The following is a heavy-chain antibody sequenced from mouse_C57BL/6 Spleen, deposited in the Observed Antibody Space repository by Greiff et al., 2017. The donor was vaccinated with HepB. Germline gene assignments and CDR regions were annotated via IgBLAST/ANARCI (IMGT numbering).Heavy chain of an antibody. CDR3: AKIYSNYDDAMDY. CDR1: GFSLTSYG. Sequence: VQLKESGPGLVQPSQSLSITCTVSGFSLTSYGVHWVRQSPGKGLEWLGVIWRGGSTDYNAAFMSRLSITKDNSKSQVFFKMNSLQADDTAIYYCAKIYSNYDDAMDYWGQGTSVTVSS. D-gene: IGHD2-5*01. V-gene: IGHV2-5*01. J-gene: IGHJ4*01. CDR2: IWRGGST.